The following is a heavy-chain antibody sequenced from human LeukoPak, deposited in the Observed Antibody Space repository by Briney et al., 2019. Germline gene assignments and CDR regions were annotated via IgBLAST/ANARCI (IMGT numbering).Heavy chain of an antibody. V-gene: IGHV4-39*07. J-gene: IGHJ4*02. CDR2: IYYSGST. Sequence: NPSETLSLTCTVSGGSVSSSTYYWGWIRQPPGKGLEWIGSIYYSGSTYYNSSLKSRVTISVDTSKNQFSLKLSSVTAADTAVYYCARFGDSDDYWGQGTLVTVSS. D-gene: IGHD2-21*02. CDR3: ARFGDSDDY. CDR1: GGSVSSSTYY.